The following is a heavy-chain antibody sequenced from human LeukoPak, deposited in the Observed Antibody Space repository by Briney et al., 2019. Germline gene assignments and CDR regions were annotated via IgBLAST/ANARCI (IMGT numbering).Heavy chain of an antibody. D-gene: IGHD6-19*01. Sequence: ASVKVSCKASGYTFTGYYIHWVRQAPGEGLEWMGWINPNSGGTNYAQKFQGRVTMTRDTSISTAYMELSRLRSDDTAVYYCARGVDQWPGKPFDYWGQGTLVTVSS. CDR2: INPNSGGT. V-gene: IGHV1-2*02. CDR3: ARGVDQWPGKPFDY. J-gene: IGHJ4*02. CDR1: GYTFTGYY.